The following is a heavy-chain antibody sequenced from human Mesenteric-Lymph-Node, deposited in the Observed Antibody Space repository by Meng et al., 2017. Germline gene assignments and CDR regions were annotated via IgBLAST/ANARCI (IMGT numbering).Heavy chain of an antibody. Sequence: QVQLVESGGGVVQPGKSLTLSCAGSGFTFNRYGLHWGRQAPGKGLEWVAVISHDGIKNYYADSVKGRFTISRDNSRNTVSLQMDSLRVEDTAMYYCTRGHLFNWNFIDIWGQGTLVTVSS. J-gene: IGHJ4*02. V-gene: IGHV3-30-3*01. CDR1: GFTFNRYG. CDR3: TRGHLFNWNFIDI. D-gene: IGHD1-7*01. CDR2: ISHDGIKN.